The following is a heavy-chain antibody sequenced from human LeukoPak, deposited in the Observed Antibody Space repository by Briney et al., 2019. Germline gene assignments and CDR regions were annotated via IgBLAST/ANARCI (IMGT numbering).Heavy chain of an antibody. CDR1: GGAVSSYY. D-gene: IGHD5-18*01. CDR3: ARGGYTYDYYFDL. V-gene: IGHV4-59*02. J-gene: IGHJ2*01. Sequence: SEALSLTCTVSGGAVSSYYWSWIRQPPGKGLEWIAYIYYTGSTNYNPSLKSRVTTSVDTSKNQFSLKLTSVNAADTAVYYCARGGYTYDYYFDLWGRGTLVTVSS. CDR2: IYYTGST.